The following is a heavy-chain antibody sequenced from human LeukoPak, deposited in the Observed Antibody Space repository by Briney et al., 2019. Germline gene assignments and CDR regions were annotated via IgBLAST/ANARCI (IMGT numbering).Heavy chain of an antibody. V-gene: IGHV1-46*01. J-gene: IGHJ3*02. CDR1: GYTFTNYY. Sequence: ASVKVSCKASGYTFTNYYMHWVRQAPGQGLEWMGIINPSDGRTSYGQKFQRRVTMTRDTSTSTVYMELSSLRSEDTAVYYCARGGFGITGTTGAFDIWGQGTMVTVSS. CDR2: INPSDGRT. CDR3: ARGGFGITGTTGAFDI. D-gene: IGHD1/OR15-1a*01.